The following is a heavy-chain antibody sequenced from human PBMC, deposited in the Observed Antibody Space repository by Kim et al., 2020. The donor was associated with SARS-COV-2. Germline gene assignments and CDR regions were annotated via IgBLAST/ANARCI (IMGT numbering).Heavy chain of an antibody. V-gene: IGHV1-2*04. D-gene: IGHD5-12*01. Sequence: ASVKVSCKASGYTFTGYYMHWVRQAPGQGLEWMGWINPNSGGTNYAQKFQGWFTMTRDTSISTAYMELSRLRSDDTAVYYCARDLNFGYSGYGPLRPWGQGTLVTVSS. CDR3: ARDLNFGYSGYGPLRP. CDR1: GYTFTGYY. J-gene: IGHJ5*02. CDR2: INPNSGGT.